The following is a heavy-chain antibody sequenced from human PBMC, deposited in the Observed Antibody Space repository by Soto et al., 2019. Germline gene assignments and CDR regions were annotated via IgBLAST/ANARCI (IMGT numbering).Heavy chain of an antibody. V-gene: IGHV1-2*02. J-gene: IGHJ4*02. D-gene: IGHD7-27*01. CDR2: IDLDSSHT. CDR3: GLEPTGTGGFDY. CDR1: GHTFTGHH. Sequence: QVQLVQSGPAVKMPGASVKVSCKASGHTFTGHHMHWVGQAPGQGLEWMAYIDLDSSHTKYAQRFEGRVITTRDTSINTAYMELSGLRSDDTALYYCGLEPTGTGGFDYWGQGTVLTVSS.